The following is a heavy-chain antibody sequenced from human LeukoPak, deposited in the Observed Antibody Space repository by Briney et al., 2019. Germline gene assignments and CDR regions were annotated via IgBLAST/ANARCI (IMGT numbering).Heavy chain of an antibody. D-gene: IGHD2-15*01. CDR1: GFTFSDYY. CDR2: ISSSRSTI. J-gene: IGHJ4*02. V-gene: IGHV3-11*04. CDR3: AREAQLVAATDY. Sequence: GGSLRLSCAASGFTFSDYYMSWIRQAPGKGMEWVSYISSSRSTIYYADSVKGRFTISRDNAKNSLYPQMNSLRAEDTAVYYCAREAQLVAATDYWGQGTLVTVSS.